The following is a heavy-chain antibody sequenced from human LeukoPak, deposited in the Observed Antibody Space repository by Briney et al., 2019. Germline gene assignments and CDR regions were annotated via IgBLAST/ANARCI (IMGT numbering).Heavy chain of an antibody. V-gene: IGHV3-23*01. CDR3: ARLSGSSDTGLGMDV. J-gene: IGHJ6*02. CDR2: CNYNADLT. Sequence: GGSLRLSCAASGFTFRSSAMTWVRQAPGKGLEWVANCNYNADLTYYGDSVKGRFSISRDNSKNTLYLQMSSLRAEDTAVYFCARLSGSSDTGLGMDVWGQGTTVTVSS. CDR1: GFTFRSSA. D-gene: IGHD1-26*01.